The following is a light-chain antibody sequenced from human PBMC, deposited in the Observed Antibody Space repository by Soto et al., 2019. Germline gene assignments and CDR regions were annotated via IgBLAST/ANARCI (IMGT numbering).Light chain of an antibody. V-gene: IGLV1-51*01. Sequence: QSVLTQPPSVSAAPGQKVTISCSGSSSNIGHNYVSWYQQLPGTAPKLLISENYKRPSGIPDRFSGSKSGTSATLGIAGLQAGDEAYYYCGTWDNSPSAEVFGGGTKLTVL. J-gene: IGLJ2*01. CDR2: ENY. CDR1: SSNIGHNY. CDR3: GTWDNSPSAEV.